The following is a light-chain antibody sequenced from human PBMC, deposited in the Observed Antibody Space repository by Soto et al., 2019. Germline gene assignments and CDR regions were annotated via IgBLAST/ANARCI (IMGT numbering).Light chain of an antibody. CDR1: QNINEW. Sequence: DIQMTQSPSTLSASVGDRVTITCRASQNINEWLAWYQQKPGKAPKFLIYDASILESGVPSRFSGSGSGTEFTLTISSLQPDEFATDYCQRYNSYSRTFGQGTKVEIK. CDR3: QRYNSYSRT. J-gene: IGKJ1*01. V-gene: IGKV1-5*01. CDR2: DAS.